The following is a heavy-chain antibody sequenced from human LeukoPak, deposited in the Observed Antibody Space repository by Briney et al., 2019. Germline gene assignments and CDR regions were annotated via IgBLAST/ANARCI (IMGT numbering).Heavy chain of an antibody. J-gene: IGHJ4*02. CDR3: ASSIDTAMVAYYFDY. D-gene: IGHD5-18*01. CDR1: GGSISSGDYY. Sequence: SETLSLTCTVSGGSISSGDYYWSWIRQPPGKGLEWIGYIYYSGSTYYNPSLKGRVTISVDTSKNQFSLKLSSVTAADTAVYYCASSIDTAMVAYYFDYWGQGTLVTVSS. CDR2: IYYSGST. V-gene: IGHV4-30-4*01.